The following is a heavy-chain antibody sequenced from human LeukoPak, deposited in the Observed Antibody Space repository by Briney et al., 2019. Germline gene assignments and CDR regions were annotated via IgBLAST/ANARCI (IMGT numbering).Heavy chain of an antibody. J-gene: IGHJ4*02. Sequence: MPSQTLSLTCAVSGGSISSGGYSWSWIRQPPGKGLEWIGYIYHSGSTYYNPSLKSRVTISVDRSKNQFSLKLSSVTAADTAVYYCAREGVETTMVFDSWGQGTLVTVSS. D-gene: IGHD5-18*01. CDR1: GGSISSGGYS. CDR2: IYHSGST. CDR3: AREGVETTMVFDS. V-gene: IGHV4-30-2*01.